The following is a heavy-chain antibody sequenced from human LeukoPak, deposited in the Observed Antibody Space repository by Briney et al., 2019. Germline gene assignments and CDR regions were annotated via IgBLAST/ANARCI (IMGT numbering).Heavy chain of an antibody. CDR1: GGSFSGYY. CDR3: ARAGTYDFWSGYYRRWFDP. V-gene: IGHV4-34*01. Sequence: PSETLSLTCAVYGGSFSGYYWSWIRQPPGEGLEWIGEINHSGSTNYNPSLKSRVTISVDTSKNQFSLKLGSVTAADTAVYYCARAGTYDFWSGYYRRWFDPWGQGTLVTVSS. D-gene: IGHD3-3*01. J-gene: IGHJ5*02. CDR2: INHSGST.